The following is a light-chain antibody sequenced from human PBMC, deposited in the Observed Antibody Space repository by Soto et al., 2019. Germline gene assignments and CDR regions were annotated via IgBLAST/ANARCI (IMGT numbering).Light chain of an antibody. V-gene: IGKV3-20*01. CDR1: QSGFGTY. CDR2: AAS. Sequence: EIVLTQPPGTLSLSPGEGATLSCRASQSGFGTYLAWFQQKPGQAPRLLIYAASNRATGIPDRFSGSGSGTDFTLTISRLEPEDFAVYYCHQYGNSPWTLGQGTKVEIK. J-gene: IGKJ1*01. CDR3: HQYGNSPWT.